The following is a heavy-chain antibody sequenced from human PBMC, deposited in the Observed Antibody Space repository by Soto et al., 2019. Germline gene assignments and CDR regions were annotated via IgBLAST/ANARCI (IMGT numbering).Heavy chain of an antibody. D-gene: IGHD3-22*01. V-gene: IGHV4-4*02. CDR2: IYHSGST. CDR3: ASWHYYDSSGYYN. CDR1: GGSISSSNW. Sequence: SETLSLTCAVSGGSISSSNWWSWVRQPPGKGLEWIGEIYHSGSTNYNPSLKSRVTISVDKSKNQFSLKLSSVTAADTAVYYCASWHYYDSSGYYNWGQGTLVTVS. J-gene: IGHJ4*02.